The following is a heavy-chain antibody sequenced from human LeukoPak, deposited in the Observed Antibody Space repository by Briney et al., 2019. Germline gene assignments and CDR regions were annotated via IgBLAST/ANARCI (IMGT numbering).Heavy chain of an antibody. Sequence: QPGGSLRLSCAASGFTFSCFAMTWVRQAPGKGLEWVSGFVGNGPNTYYADSVKGRWTISRDNSRNTLYLEMNSLRPEDTAIYYCAKPRTTGLGWAQFDYWGQGSLVTVSS. V-gene: IGHV3-23*01. CDR2: FVGNGPNT. CDR1: GFTFSCFA. D-gene: IGHD2-8*02. J-gene: IGHJ4*02. CDR3: AKPRTTGLGWAQFDY.